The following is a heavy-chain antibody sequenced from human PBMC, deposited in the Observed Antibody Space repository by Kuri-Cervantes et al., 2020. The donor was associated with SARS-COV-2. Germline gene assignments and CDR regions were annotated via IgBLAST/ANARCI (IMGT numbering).Heavy chain of an antibody. CDR2: IRIIAYGATT. CDR3: ARDLFSSGWYWAPIYGGDAFDI. J-gene: IGHJ3*02. Sequence: GESLKISCTGSGFTFGDYAMSWFRQAPGKGLEWVGFIRIIAYGATTEYAASVKGRFTISRDNAKNSLYLQMNSLRAEDTAVYYCARDLFSSGWYWAPIYGGDAFDIWGQGTMVTDSS. CDR1: GFTFGDYA. V-gene: IGHV3-49*03. D-gene: IGHD6-19*01.